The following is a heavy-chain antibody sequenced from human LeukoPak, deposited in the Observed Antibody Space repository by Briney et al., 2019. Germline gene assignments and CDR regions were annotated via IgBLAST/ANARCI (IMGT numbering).Heavy chain of an antibody. Sequence: GESLKISCKGSGYSFTSYWIGWVRQMPGKGLEWMGIIYPGDSDTRYSPPFQGQVTISADKSISTAYLQWSSLKASDTAMYYCARLISGSGSSPYYYYYMDVWGKGTTVTVSS. J-gene: IGHJ6*03. CDR2: IYPGDSDT. CDR3: ARLISGSGSSPYYYYYMDV. D-gene: IGHD3-10*01. V-gene: IGHV5-51*01. CDR1: GYSFTSYW.